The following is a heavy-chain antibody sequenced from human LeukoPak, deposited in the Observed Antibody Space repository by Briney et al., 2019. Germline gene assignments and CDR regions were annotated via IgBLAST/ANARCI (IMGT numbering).Heavy chain of an antibody. D-gene: IGHD3-10*01. CDR2: IREDGSET. CDR3: ARDRFGGMDV. CDR1: GFTFSSYW. V-gene: IGHV3-7*01. Sequence: PGGSLRLSCAASGFTFSSYWMSWVRQAPGKGLEWVANIREDGSETYYVDSVKGRFTISRDSAKNSVYLQMNSLRVEDTAVYYCARDRFGGMDVWGKGTTVTVSS. J-gene: IGHJ6*04.